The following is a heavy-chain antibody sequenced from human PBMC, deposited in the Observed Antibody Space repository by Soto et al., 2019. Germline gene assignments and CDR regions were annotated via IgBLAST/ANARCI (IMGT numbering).Heavy chain of an antibody. V-gene: IGHV4-34*01. J-gene: IGHJ6*01. Sequence: QVQQQQWGAGLLKPSETLSLICGVYGGSIRGYYWSWIRQSPGKGLEWIGDINDNGGTNYNPSLKSRVTTSLDTSKKQGSLMVSSVTAADTAVYYCARGRYSYETIYYKFYYSALDVW. CDR3: ARGRYSYETIYYKFYYSALDV. CDR2: INDNGGT. CDR1: GGSIRGYY. D-gene: IGHD3-10*01.